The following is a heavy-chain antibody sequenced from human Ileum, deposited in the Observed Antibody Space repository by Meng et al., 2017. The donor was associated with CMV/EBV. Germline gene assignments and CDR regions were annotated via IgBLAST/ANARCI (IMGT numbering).Heavy chain of an antibody. Sequence: SETLSLTCAVHGGSFTNYYWSWLRQAPGKGLEWIGEITHAGVTHYNPSLKSRVTMSLDTSDNHLSLRLTSVTAADTAVYYCATGGVDPSQCCMDVWGPGTTVTVSS. J-gene: IGHJ6*02. CDR1: GGSFTNYY. CDR2: ITHAGVT. CDR3: ATGGVDPSQCCMDV. V-gene: IGHV4-34*01. D-gene: IGHD5-12*01.